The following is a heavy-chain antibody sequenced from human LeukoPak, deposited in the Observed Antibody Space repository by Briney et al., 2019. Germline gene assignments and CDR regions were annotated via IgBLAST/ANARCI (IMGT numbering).Heavy chain of an antibody. Sequence: GGSLRLSCAASGFTFSSYSMNWVRQAPGKGLEWVSSISSSSSYIFYADSVKGRFTISRDNAKNSLYLQMNSLRAEDTAVYYCARDQLIVVVPAAIDYYYYGMDVWGKGTTVTVSS. CDR1: GFTFSSYS. J-gene: IGHJ6*04. D-gene: IGHD2-2*01. CDR2: ISSSSSYI. V-gene: IGHV3-21*01. CDR3: ARDQLIVVVPAAIDYYYYGMDV.